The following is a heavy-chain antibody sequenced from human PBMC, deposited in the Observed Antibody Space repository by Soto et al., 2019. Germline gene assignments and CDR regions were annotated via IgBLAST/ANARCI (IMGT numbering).Heavy chain of an antibody. J-gene: IGHJ4*02. D-gene: IGHD2-2*01. CDR3: ARSRSSTSGYNDY. V-gene: IGHV4-59*01. CDR2: IYYSGST. Sequence: SETLSLTCTVSGGSISSYYWSWIRQPPGKGLEWIGYIYYSGSTNYNPSLKSRVTISVDTSKNQFSLKLSSVTAADTAVYYCARSRSSTSGYNDYWGQGTLVTVSS. CDR1: GGSISSYY.